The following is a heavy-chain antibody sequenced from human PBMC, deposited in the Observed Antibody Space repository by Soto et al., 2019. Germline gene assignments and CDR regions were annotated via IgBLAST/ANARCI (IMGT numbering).Heavy chain of an antibody. CDR1: GYTFTSYY. J-gene: IGHJ4*02. Sequence: HVQLVQSGAEVKKPGASVKVSCKASGYTFTSYYMHWVRQAPGQGLEWMGIINPSGGSTSYAQKFQGRVTMTRDTSTSTVYMELSSLRSEDTAVYYCARGGKYCSSTSCRHSDYWGQGTLVTVSS. D-gene: IGHD2-2*01. CDR2: INPSGGST. V-gene: IGHV1-46*03. CDR3: ARGGKYCSSTSCRHSDY.